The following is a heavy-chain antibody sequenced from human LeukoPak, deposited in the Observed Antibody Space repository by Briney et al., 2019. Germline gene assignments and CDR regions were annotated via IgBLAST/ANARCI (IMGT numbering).Heavy chain of an antibody. Sequence: GGSLRLSGAASGFTFSSYAISWVRQAPGKGLEWVSAISGSGGSTYYADSVKGRFTISRDISKDTLYLQMNSLRAEDTAVYYCAGARSDYFYGMDVWGQGTTVTVSS. D-gene: IGHD1-26*01. J-gene: IGHJ6*02. CDR2: ISGSGGST. CDR3: AGARSDYFYGMDV. V-gene: IGHV3-23*01. CDR1: GFTFSSYA.